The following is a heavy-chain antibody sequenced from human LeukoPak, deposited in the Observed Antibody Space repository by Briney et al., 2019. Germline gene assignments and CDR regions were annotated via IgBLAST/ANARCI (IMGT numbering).Heavy chain of an antibody. J-gene: IGHJ6*02. V-gene: IGHV1-2*06. D-gene: IGHD6-13*01. CDR1: GYTLTGYY. CDR3: ARGGKSSSSISDYYGMDV. Sequence: ASVKVSCKASGYTLTGYYMHWVRQAPGQGLEWMGRINPNSGGTNYAQKFQGRVTMTRDTSISTAYMELSRLRSDDTAVYYCARGGKSSSSISDYYGMDVWGQGTTVTVSS. CDR2: INPNSGGT.